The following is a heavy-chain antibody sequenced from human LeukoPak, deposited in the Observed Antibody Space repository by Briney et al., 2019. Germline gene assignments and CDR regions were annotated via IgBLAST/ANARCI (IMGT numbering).Heavy chain of an antibody. Sequence: GGSLRLSCAASGFTFSCYGMQWVRPAPGKGLEWVAVIWYDGSNKYYADSVKGRFTISRDNSKNTLYLQMNSLRAEDTAVYYCARDPSSSWSDLVHWGQGTLVTVSS. CDR2: IWYDGSNK. V-gene: IGHV3-33*01. CDR1: GFTFSCYG. CDR3: ARDPSSSWSDLVH. J-gene: IGHJ4*02. D-gene: IGHD6-13*01.